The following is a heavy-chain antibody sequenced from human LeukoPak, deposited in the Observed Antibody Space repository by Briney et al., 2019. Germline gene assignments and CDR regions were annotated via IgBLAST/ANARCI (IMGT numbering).Heavy chain of an antibody. CDR1: GFIFSPYA. J-gene: IGHJ4*02. Sequence: GGSLRLSCSASGFIFSPYAMHWVRQAPGKGLEYVSSISSEGKTTYYADSVKGRFTISRDNSKNTLYLQMNSLRAEDTAVYYCAREPIFGVAVDYWGQGTLVTVSS. D-gene: IGHD3-3*01. V-gene: IGHV3-64*04. CDR2: ISSEGKTT. CDR3: AREPIFGVAVDY.